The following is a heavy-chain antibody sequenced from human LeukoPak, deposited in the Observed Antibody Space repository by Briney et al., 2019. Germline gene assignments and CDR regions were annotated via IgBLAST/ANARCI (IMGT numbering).Heavy chain of an antibody. CDR3: ARLRGEDSSCWNYYYYYYYMDV. V-gene: IGHV1-69*06. D-gene: IGHD6-13*01. CDR2: IIPIFGTA. J-gene: IGHJ6*03. Sequence: SVKVSCKASGGTFSSYAISWVRQAPGQGLEWMGGIIPIFGTANYAQKFQGRVTITADKSTSTAYMELSSLRSEDTAVYYCARLRGEDSSCWNYYYYYYYMDVWGKGTTVTVSS. CDR1: GGTFSSYA.